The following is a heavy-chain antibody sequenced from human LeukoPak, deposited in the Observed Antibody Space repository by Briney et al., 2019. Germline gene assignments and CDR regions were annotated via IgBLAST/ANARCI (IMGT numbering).Heavy chain of an antibody. CDR2: ISSSSSYI. CDR1: GFTFSSYS. D-gene: IGHD2-15*01. Sequence: GGSLRLSCAASGFTFSSYSMNWVRQAPGKGLEWVSSISSSSSYIYYADSVKGRFTISRDNAKNSLYLQMNSLRAEDTAVYYCARSPGTSVEVVAQYYMDVWGKGTTVTVSS. CDR3: ARSPGTSVEVVAQYYMDV. J-gene: IGHJ6*03. V-gene: IGHV3-21*01.